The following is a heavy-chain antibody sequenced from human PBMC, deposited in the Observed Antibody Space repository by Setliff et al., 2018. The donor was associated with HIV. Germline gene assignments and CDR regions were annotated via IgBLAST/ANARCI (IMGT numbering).Heavy chain of an antibody. Sequence: PSETLSLTCNVSGGSINTGGYYWSWIRQHPGKGLEWIGYIYYSGSTYYNPSLKSRATISVDTSKTQFSLNLTSVTAADTAIYYCARVIQSSSFPFDFWGQGILVTVSS. CDR1: GGSINTGGYY. J-gene: IGHJ4*02. D-gene: IGHD3-22*01. V-gene: IGHV4-31*03. CDR3: ARVIQSSSFPFDF. CDR2: IYYSGST.